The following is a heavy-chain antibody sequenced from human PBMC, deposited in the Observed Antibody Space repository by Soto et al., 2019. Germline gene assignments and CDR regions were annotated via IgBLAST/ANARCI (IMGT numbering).Heavy chain of an antibody. J-gene: IGHJ4*02. V-gene: IGHV1-69*01. CDR2: FIPRFATT. CDR3: PRGRGLYNSGRSQLDL. D-gene: IGHD1-1*01. Sequence: QVQLVQSGAEVKKPGSSVRVSCKTSGDSFSKYTVNWVRQAPRQGLEWMGVFIPRFATTNYAPTLQSRVTITADQAMNTVYMESSGLRSEDRALCSCPRGRGLYNSGRSQLDLWAQGPPLSVSS. CDR1: GDSFSKYT.